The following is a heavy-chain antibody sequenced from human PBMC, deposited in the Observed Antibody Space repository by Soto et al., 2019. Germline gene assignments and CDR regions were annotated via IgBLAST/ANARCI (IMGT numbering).Heavy chain of an antibody. CDR3: ARYYYDSSGYYYVFDY. Sequence: GGSLRVSCAPSGFTFSSYEMNWVRQAPGNGLERGSYISSSGSTIYYADSVKGRFTISRDNAKNSLYLQMNSLRAEDTAVYYCARYYYDSSGYYYVFDYWGQGTLVTVSS. D-gene: IGHD3-22*01. J-gene: IGHJ4*02. CDR1: GFTFSSYE. V-gene: IGHV3-48*03. CDR2: ISSSGSTI.